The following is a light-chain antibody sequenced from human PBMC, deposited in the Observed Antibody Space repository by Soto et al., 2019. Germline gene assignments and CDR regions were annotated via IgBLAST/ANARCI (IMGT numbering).Light chain of an antibody. V-gene: IGKV3-11*01. Sequence: IVLTQSPATLSLWPGETAVLSCRASQTVNTYLSWYQQRPGQAPRLLIYDASKRVPGIPARLSRSGSGTDFTLTISSLEPEDCALYYCQQRGTSSTFGQGTRLEIE. CDR3: QQRGTSST. J-gene: IGKJ5*01. CDR2: DAS. CDR1: QTVNTY.